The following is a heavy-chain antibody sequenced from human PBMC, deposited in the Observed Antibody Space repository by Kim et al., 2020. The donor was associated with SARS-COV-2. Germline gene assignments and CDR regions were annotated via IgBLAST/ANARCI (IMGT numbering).Heavy chain of an antibody. D-gene: IGHD4-4*01. V-gene: IGHV3-33*06. Sequence: YAGAVKGRFTISRDNSKNTLYFHMNSPRADDTGVYYCAKGGNHSPDFDYWGQGTLVTVSS. CDR3: AKGGNHSPDFDY. J-gene: IGHJ4*02.